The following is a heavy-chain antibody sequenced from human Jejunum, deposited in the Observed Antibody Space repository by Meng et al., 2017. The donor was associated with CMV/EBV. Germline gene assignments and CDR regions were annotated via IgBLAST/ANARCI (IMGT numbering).Heavy chain of an antibody. Sequence: EVQLVESGGGLVQPGGSLTLSCEASGFTVGSKYMNWIRQAPGKGLQWVSVINADGGTHYADSVRGSFIISRDNSKNTVHPQMNSLTDEDTAVYYCGRDRGEGGFFDYWGQGTLVTVSS. J-gene: IGHJ4*01. V-gene: IGHV3-66*01. CDR3: GRDRGEGGFFDY. D-gene: IGHD3-16*01. CDR2: INADGGT. CDR1: GFTVGSKY.